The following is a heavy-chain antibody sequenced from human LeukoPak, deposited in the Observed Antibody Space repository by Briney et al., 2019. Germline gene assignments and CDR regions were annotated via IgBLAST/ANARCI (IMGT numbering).Heavy chain of an antibody. V-gene: IGHV4-34*01. J-gene: IGHJ4*02. D-gene: IGHD3-22*01. Sequence: SETLSLTCAVYGGSFSGYYWSWIRQPPGKGLEWIGEINHSGSTNYNPSLKSRVTISVDTSKNQFSLKLSSVTAADTAAYYCARYWGPYDNSGAYFDYWGQGTLVTVSS. CDR1: GGSFSGYY. CDR3: ARYWGPYDNSGAYFDY. CDR2: INHSGST.